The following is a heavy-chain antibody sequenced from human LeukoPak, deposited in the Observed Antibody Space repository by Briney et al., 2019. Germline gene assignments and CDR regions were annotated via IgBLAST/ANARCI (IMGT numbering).Heavy chain of an antibody. CDR1: GFTFSTHW. CDR2: ISSDGSMT. CDR3: ASLLTPYHGSGGGGVDV. V-gene: IGHV3-74*01. Sequence: PGGSLRLSCAASGFTFSTHWMYWVRQAPGKELVWVSRISSDGSMTSYAYSVKGRFTIPRDNAKDTLFLQMTSLRVEDTAVYSCASLLTPYHGSGGGGVDVWGQGTTVTVSS. D-gene: IGHD3-10*01. J-gene: IGHJ6*02.